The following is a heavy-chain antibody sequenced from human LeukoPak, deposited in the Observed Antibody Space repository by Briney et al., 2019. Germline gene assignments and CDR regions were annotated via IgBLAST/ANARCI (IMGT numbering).Heavy chain of an antibody. Sequence: PGGSLRLSCAASGFTFSDYYMSWIRQAPGKGLEWVSYISSSGSTIYYADSVKGRFTISRDNAKNSLYLQMNSLRAEDTAVYYCARDFNYYDRGLVDVWGQGTTVTVSS. V-gene: IGHV3-11*01. CDR3: ARDFNYYDRGLVDV. J-gene: IGHJ6*02. CDR1: GFTFSDYY. CDR2: ISSSGSTI. D-gene: IGHD3-22*01.